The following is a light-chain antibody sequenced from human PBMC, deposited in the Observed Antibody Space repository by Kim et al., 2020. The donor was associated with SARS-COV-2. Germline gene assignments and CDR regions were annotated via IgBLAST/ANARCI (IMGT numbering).Light chain of an antibody. J-gene: IGKJ4*01. CDR3: HHRANWPALT. CDR2: EVC. Sequence: PGDRAILSCRASQDIGRYLAWDQQRPGQAPRLLIYEVCNRAAGVPARVSGNGSETDFTLTITSLEPDDFAVYYCHHRANWPALTFGGGTKVDIK. V-gene: IGKV3-11*01. CDR1: QDIGRY.